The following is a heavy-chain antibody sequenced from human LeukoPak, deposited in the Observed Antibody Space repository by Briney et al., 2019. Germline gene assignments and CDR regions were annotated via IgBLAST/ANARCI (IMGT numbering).Heavy chain of an antibody. CDR1: GDSVSSNSAA. Sequence: SQTLSLTCAISGDSVSSNSAAWNWLRQSPSRGLEWLGRTYYRSKWYNDYAVSVKSRITINPDTSKNQFSLQLNSVTPEDTAVYYCARENGYNWNDDRPYYFDYWGQGTLVTVSS. CDR2: TYYRSKWYN. CDR3: ARENGYNWNDDRPYYFDY. J-gene: IGHJ4*02. D-gene: IGHD1-20*01. V-gene: IGHV6-1*01.